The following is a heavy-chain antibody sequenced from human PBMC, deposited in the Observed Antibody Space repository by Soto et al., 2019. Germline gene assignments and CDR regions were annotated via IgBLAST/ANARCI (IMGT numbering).Heavy chain of an antibody. CDR3: ARNLPYCSGGSCYALNYYYYGMDV. CDR1: GFTFSSYG. Sequence: QVQLVESGGGVVQPGRSLRLSCAASGFTFSSYGMHWVRQAPGKGLEWVAVIWYDGSNKYYADSVKGRFTISRDNSKNTLYLQMNSLRAEDTAVYYCARNLPYCSGGSCYALNYYYYGMDVWGQGTTVTVSS. D-gene: IGHD2-15*01. J-gene: IGHJ6*02. V-gene: IGHV3-33*01. CDR2: IWYDGSNK.